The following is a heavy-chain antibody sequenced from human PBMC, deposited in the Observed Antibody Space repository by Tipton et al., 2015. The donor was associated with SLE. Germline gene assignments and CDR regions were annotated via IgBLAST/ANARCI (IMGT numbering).Heavy chain of an antibody. CDR1: GYTFTDHY. J-gene: IGHJ4*02. CDR3: VIGNPDY. Sequence: QLVQSGPEVKEPGATVKISCNVSGYTFTDHYIHWVQQAPGKGLEWMGIVDPEDDKTFYAEKFQGRVTITADTSKDTAYMDLISLRSEDTAVYYCVIGNPDYWGQGTLVTVSS. CDR2: VDPEDDKT. V-gene: IGHV1-69-2*01.